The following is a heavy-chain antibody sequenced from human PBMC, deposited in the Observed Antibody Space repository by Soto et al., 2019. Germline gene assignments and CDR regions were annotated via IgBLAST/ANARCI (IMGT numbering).Heavy chain of an antibody. J-gene: IGHJ4*02. Sequence: GGSLRLSCAASGCTFNDYAMTWVRQAPGKGLEWVSSINTGGGSTYYADSVKGRFTISRDNSNNTLYLQMNSLRAEDTAVYYCAKDPTSYDSSAQFDSWGQGTLVTVSS. CDR2: INTGGGST. CDR1: GCTFNDYA. CDR3: AKDPTSYDSSAQFDS. V-gene: IGHV3-23*01. D-gene: IGHD3-22*01.